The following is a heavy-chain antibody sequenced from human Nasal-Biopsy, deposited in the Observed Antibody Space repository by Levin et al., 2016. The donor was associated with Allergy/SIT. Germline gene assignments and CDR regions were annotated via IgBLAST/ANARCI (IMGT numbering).Heavy chain of an antibody. V-gene: IGHV1-18*03. CDR3: AREEPAYNHSHTGGYLDP. CDR2: ITVETGDT. Sequence: ASVKVSCKASGYTFLNTFRTSNIHWLRQAPGQGPEWMGLITVETGDTTYAQRFHGRVSMTTDTSTNTVYLELGSLTSDDMAVYFCAREEPAYNHSHTGGYLDPWGQGTLVTVSS. CDR1: GYTFLNTFRTSN. J-gene: IGHJ5*02. D-gene: IGHD2-8*02.